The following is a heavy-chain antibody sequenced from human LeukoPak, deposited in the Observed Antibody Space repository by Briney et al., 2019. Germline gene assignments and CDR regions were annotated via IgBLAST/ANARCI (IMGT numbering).Heavy chain of an antibody. D-gene: IGHD6-6*01. V-gene: IGHV3-23*01. J-gene: IGHJ4*02. CDR3: ASFRSSIAAHDY. Sequence: GGSLRLSCAASGFTFSSYAMSWVRQAPGKGLEWVSGISGSGGGTYYADSVKGRFTISRDNSKNTLYLQMNSLRAEDTAVYYCASFRSSIAAHDYWGQGTLVTVSS. CDR2: ISGSGGGT. CDR1: GFTFSSYA.